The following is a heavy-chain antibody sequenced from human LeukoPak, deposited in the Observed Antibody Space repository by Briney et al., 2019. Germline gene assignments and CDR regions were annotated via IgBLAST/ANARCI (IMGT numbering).Heavy chain of an antibody. V-gene: IGHV1-46*01. CDR2: INPSGDTT. CDR1: GYTLTSYY. D-gene: IGHD5-24*01. J-gene: IGHJ6*02. CDR3: ASVYKNGMDV. Sequence: ASVKVSCTASGYTLTSYYLHWVRQAPGQGLEWMAIINPSGDTTGHAQKFQGRVTMTRDTSASTVYMELSSLRSEDTAVYYCASVYKNGMDVWGQGTTVTVSS.